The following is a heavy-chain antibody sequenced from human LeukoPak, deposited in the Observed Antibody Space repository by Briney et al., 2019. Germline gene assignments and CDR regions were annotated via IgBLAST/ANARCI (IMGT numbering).Heavy chain of an antibody. D-gene: IGHD2-21*01. CDR1: GFTFSDSY. CDR3: ARQQLWLDY. J-gene: IGHJ4*02. Sequence: KAGGSLRLSCAASGFTFSDSYMTWIRQAPGKGPEWVSYISSSGSTTNYADSVWGRFTISRDNAKNSVFLQMNGLRPEDTAVYYCARQQLWLDYWGQGALVSVSS. V-gene: IGHV3-11*01. CDR2: ISSSGSTT.